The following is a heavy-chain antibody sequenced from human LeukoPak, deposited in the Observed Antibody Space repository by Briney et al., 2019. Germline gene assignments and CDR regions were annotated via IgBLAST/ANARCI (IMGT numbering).Heavy chain of an antibody. Sequence: GGSLRLSCAASGFTFSNYGMHWVRQAPNKGLEWVAVIWYDGSNKYYVDSVKGRFTISRDNSKNTLCLQMNSLRAEDTAVYYCARTPDKGYSYGDDYWGQGTLVTVSS. V-gene: IGHV3-33*01. J-gene: IGHJ4*02. CDR2: IWYDGSNK. CDR1: GFTFSNYG. D-gene: IGHD5-18*01. CDR3: ARTPDKGYSYGDDY.